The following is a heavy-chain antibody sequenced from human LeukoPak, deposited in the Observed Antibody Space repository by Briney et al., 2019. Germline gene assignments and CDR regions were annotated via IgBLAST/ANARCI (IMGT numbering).Heavy chain of an antibody. D-gene: IGHD3-10*01. CDR2: ICYSGST. CDR1: GGSISSYY. V-gene: IGHV4-59*01. Sequence: PSETLSLTCTVSGGSISSYYWSWIRQPPGKGLEWIGYICYSGSTNYNPSLKSRVTISVDTSKNQFSLKLSSVTAADTAVYYCARYDYYGSGMDVWGQGTTVTVSS. CDR3: ARYDYYGSGMDV. J-gene: IGHJ6*02.